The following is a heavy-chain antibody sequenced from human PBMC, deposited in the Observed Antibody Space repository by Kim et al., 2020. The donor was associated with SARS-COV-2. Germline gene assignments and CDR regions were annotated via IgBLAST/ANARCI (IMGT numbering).Heavy chain of an antibody. CDR3: AREVGTQEDC. J-gene: IGHJ4*02. V-gene: IGHV7-4-1*02. D-gene: IGHD3-10*01. Sequence: NPTYARGFTGRFVFSLDTSISTAYLQISSLKAEDTAVYYCAREVGTQEDCWGQGTLVTVSS. CDR2: NP.